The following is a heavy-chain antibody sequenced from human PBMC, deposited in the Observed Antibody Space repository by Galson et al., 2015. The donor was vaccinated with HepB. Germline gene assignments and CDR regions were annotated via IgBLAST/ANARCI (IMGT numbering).Heavy chain of an antibody. CDR1: GFTFSTYS. V-gene: IGHV3-30*09. Sequence: SLRLSCAASGFTFSTYSMHWVRQAPGKGLEWVAVISYDGDIKYYADSVQGRFAISRDKSKDTLYLQMNSLTAEDTAVYYCARLHHCTSTTCISFYFYPMDVWGQGTTVTVSS. J-gene: IGHJ6*02. D-gene: IGHD2-2*01. CDR2: ISYDGDIK. CDR3: ARLHHCTSTTCISFYFYPMDV.